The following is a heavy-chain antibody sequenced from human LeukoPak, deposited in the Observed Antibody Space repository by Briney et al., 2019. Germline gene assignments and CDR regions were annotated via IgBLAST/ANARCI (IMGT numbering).Heavy chain of an antibody. D-gene: IGHD2-2*01. J-gene: IGHJ3*02. V-gene: IGHV1-69*13. CDR2: IIPIFGTA. Sequence: GASVKVSCKASGGTFSSYAISWVRQAPGQGLEWMGGIIPIFGTANYAQKFQGRVTITADESTSTAYMELSSLRSEDTAVYYCATEDIVVVPAALNAFDIWGQGTMVTVSS. CDR1: GGTFSSYA. CDR3: ATEDIVVVPAALNAFDI.